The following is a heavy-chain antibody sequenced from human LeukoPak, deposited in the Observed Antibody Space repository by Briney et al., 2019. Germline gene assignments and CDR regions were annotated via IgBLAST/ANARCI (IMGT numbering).Heavy chain of an antibody. J-gene: IGHJ4*02. CDR3: VKGGQGAVAGFGLDY. V-gene: IGHV3-64D*09. CDR1: GFXFSSYA. D-gene: IGHD6-19*01. Sequence: GGSLRLSCSASGFXFSSYAIHWVRQAPGKGLEYVSAISSNGGSTYYADSVKGRFTISRDNSKNTLYLQMSSLRAEDTAVYYCVKGGQGAVAGFGLDYWGQGTLVTVSS. CDR2: ISSNGGST.